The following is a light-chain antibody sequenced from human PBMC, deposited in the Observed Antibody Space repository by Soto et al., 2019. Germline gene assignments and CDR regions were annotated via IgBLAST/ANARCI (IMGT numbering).Light chain of an antibody. CDR2: GPS. CDR3: QQYTHWPVWT. J-gene: IGKJ1*01. Sequence: EIVLTQSPATLSVSPGERVTLSCRASQSISTNLAWYPQKPGQAPRLLIYGPSTRATGVPARFSGSGSGTEFTLTISSLHSEDFAIYYCQQYTHWPVWTFGQGTKVDIK. V-gene: IGKV3-15*01. CDR1: QSISTN.